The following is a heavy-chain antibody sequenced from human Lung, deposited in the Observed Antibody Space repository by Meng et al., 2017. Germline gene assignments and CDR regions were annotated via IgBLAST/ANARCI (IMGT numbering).Heavy chain of an antibody. V-gene: IGHV3-9*03. J-gene: IGHJ6*02. CDR2: ISWNSGSI. CDR1: GFTFDDYA. D-gene: IGHD6-13*01. Sequence: SLKISCAASGFTFDDYAMHWVRQAPGKGLEWVSGISWNSGSIGYADSVKGRFTISRDNAKNSLYLQMNSLRAEDMALYYCAKDTAAASDYYYYYGTDVWGQGTTVTVSS. CDR3: AKDTAAASDYYYYYGTDV.